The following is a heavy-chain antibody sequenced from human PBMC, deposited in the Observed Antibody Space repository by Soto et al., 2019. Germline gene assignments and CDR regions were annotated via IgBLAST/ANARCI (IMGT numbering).Heavy chain of an antibody. D-gene: IGHD2-2*01. CDR2: ISSSSSTI. J-gene: IGHJ4*02. CDR1: GFTFSDYY. CDR3: AREIVVARGASYFDY. Sequence: GGSLRLSCAASGFTFSDYYMSWIRQAPGKGLEWVSYISSSSSTIYYADSVKGRFTISRDNAKNSLYLQMNSLRAEDTAVYYCAREIVVARGASYFDYWGPGTLVTVSS. V-gene: IGHV3-11*04.